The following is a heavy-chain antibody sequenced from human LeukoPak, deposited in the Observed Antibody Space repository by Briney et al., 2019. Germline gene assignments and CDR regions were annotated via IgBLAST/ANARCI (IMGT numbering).Heavy chain of an antibody. CDR1: GGTFSSYA. D-gene: IGHD3-10*01. Sequence: SVKVSCKASGGTFSSYAISWVRQAPGHGLEWMGGIIPIFATANYAQRFQGKVTITADKSTSTAYMELSSLRSEDTAVYYCARVAGSGSYAYWGQGTLVTVSS. V-gene: IGHV1-69*06. CDR3: ARVAGSGSYAY. CDR2: IIPIFATA. J-gene: IGHJ4*02.